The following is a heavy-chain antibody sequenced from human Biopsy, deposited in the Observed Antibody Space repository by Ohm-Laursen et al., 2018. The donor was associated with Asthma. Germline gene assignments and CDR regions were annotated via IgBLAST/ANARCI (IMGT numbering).Heavy chain of an antibody. CDR2: VSWNSGSI. V-gene: IGHV3-9*01. CDR1: GFTFDDYA. Sequence: SLRLSCAASGFTFDDYAMHWVRQAPGKGLEWVSGVSWNSGSIDYADSVKSRFTISRDNAKSTLYLQMNRLRTDDTAVYYCAKRRGYSDLTDFDHWGQGTLVTVSS. J-gene: IGHJ4*02. D-gene: IGHD3-3*01. CDR3: AKRRGYSDLTDFDH.